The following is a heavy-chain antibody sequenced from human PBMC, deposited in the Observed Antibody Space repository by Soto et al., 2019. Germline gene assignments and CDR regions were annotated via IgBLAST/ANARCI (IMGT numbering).Heavy chain of an antibody. CDR1: GYTFTSYY. V-gene: IGHV1-46*01. Sequence: ASVKVSCKASGYTFTSYYMHWVRQAPGQGLEWMGIINPSGGSTSYAQKFQGRVTMTRDTSTSTVYMELSSLRSEDTAVCYCARTGGREAARRFAAFDIWGQGTMVTVSS. J-gene: IGHJ3*02. CDR3: ARTGGREAARRFAAFDI. D-gene: IGHD6-6*01. CDR2: INPSGGST.